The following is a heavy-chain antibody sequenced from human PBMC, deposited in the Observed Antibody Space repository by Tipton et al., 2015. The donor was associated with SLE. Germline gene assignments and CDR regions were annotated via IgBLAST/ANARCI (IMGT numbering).Heavy chain of an antibody. D-gene: IGHD1-14*01. Sequence: QLVQSGPEVKRPGESLKISCKASGYSFSNNWIGWVRQVPGKGPEWVALIYPGGSDTTYSPSFQGQVTISADKSINTAYLQWTSMRAADSAMYYCARHHNQAFDYWGQGSPVTVSS. CDR3: ARHHNQAFDY. CDR2: IYPGGSDT. CDR1: GYSFSNNW. V-gene: IGHV5-51*01. J-gene: IGHJ4*02.